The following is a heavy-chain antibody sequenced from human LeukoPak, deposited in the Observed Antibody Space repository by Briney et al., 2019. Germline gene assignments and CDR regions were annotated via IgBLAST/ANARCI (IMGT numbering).Heavy chain of an antibody. J-gene: IGHJ4*02. Sequence: ASVKVSCKASGYTFTGYYMHWVRQAPGQGLEWMGRIIPIFGTANYAQKFQGRVTITTDESTSTAYMELSSLRSEDTAVYYCARDSWGGSYPMDYWGQGTLVTVSS. CDR2: IIPIFGTA. V-gene: IGHV1-69*05. D-gene: IGHD1-26*01. CDR3: ARDSWGGSYPMDY. CDR1: GYTFTGYY.